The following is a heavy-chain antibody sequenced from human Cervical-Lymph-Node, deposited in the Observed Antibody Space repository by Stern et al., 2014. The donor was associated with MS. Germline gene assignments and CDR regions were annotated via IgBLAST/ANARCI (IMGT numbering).Heavy chain of an antibody. CDR1: GYTFTSYD. V-gene: IGHV1-8*01. J-gene: IGHJ4*02. CDR3: ARDSIAVAGEDY. D-gene: IGHD6-19*01. CDR2: MNPNSGNT. Sequence: VESGAEVKKPGASVKVSCKASGYTFTSYDINWVRQATGQGLEWMGWMNPNSGNTGYAQKFQGRVTMTRNTSISTAYMELSSXRSEDTAVYYCARDSIAVAGEDYWGQXTLVTVSS.